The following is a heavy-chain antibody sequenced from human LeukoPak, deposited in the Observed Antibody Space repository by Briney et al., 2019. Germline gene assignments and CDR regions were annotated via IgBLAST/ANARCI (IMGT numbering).Heavy chain of an antibody. CDR3: ARVETYGDQGYFQH. D-gene: IGHD4-17*01. CDR1: GFTVSSNY. J-gene: IGHJ1*01. CDR2: IYSGGST. V-gene: IGHV3-66*01. Sequence: PGGSLRLSCAASGFTVSSNYMSWVRQAPGKGLEWVSVIYSGGSTYYADSVKGRFTISRDNSKNTLYLQMNSLRAEDTAVYYCARVETYGDQGYFQHWGQGTLVTVSS.